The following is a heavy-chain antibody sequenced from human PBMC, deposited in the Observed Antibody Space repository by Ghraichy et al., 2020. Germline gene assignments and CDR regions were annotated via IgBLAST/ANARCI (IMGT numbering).Heavy chain of an antibody. CDR2: MNPNSGNT. V-gene: IGHV1-8*01. CDR1: GYTFTSYD. D-gene: IGHD5-18*01. Sequence: ASVKVSCKASGYTFTSYDLDWVRQATGQGLEWMGWMNPNSGNTDYAQKFQGRVTMTRNTSTNTAYMELSSLGSEDTAVYYCARGGTPGIPSQRRYDYWGQGTLVTVSS. J-gene: IGHJ4*02. CDR3: ARGGTPGIPSQRRYDY.